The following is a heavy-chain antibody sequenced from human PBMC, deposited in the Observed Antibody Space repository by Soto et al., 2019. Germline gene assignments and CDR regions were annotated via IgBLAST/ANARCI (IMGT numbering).Heavy chain of an antibody. J-gene: IGHJ4*02. CDR3: RASGVTYYSRFCH. V-gene: IGHV3-15*07. D-gene: IGHD1-26*01. Sequence: EVQLVESGGGLVKPGGSLRLSCTASGLTFNNAWMNWVRQAPGKGLEWVGRIKGKTAGATADYAAPVKGRFTISRDESNNVLSRQMNKRKFEDAAEYCCRASGVTYYSRFCHWGKGTLVTFSS. CDR2: IKGKTAGATA. CDR1: GLTFNNAW.